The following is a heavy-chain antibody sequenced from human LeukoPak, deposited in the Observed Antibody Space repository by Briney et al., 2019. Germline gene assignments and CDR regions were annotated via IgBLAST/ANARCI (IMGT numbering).Heavy chain of an antibody. CDR1: GFTFSSHT. J-gene: IGHJ4*02. CDR2: ISYDGSHK. D-gene: IGHD2-2*01. CDR3: TTDEVPARDY. Sequence: GGSLRLSCAASGFTFSSHTMFWVRQAPGKGLEWVAVISYDGSHKYYADSVKGRFTISRDNSKNTLYLQMNSLRAEDTAVYYCTTDEVPARDYWGQGTLVTVSS. V-gene: IGHV3-30*04.